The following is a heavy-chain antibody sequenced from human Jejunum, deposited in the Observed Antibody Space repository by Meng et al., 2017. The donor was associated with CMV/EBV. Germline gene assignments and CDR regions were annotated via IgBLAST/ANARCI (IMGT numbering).Heavy chain of an antibody. CDR2: ISAYNGNT. V-gene: IGHV1-18*01. J-gene: IGHJ3*02. CDR3: ASGVGYGRDAFDI. Sequence: SGYTFTNSGITWVRQAPGQGLEWMGWISAYNGNTNYAQKLQGRVTMTTDTSTSTAYMELRSLRSDDTAVYYCASGVGYGRDAFDIWGQGTMVTVSS. D-gene: IGHD2-15*01. CDR1: GYTFTNSG.